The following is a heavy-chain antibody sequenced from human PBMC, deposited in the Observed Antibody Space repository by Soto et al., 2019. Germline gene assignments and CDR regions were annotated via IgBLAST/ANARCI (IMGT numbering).Heavy chain of an antibody. CDR2: INPATGAA. V-gene: IGHV1-2*02. CDR3: ARGGGVGVAGSAAFEM. D-gene: IGHD3-3*01. CDR1: GYPVTAYY. J-gene: IGHJ3*02. Sequence: QLHLVQSGAVVKKPGASVTVSCSASGYPVTAYYMHWVRQAPGRGLEWMGGINPATGAAKYTQTSQGRVPMTRATSTSTVFMELSGLTSEDTAVFYCARGGGVGVAGSAAFEMWGQGTVVTVSS.